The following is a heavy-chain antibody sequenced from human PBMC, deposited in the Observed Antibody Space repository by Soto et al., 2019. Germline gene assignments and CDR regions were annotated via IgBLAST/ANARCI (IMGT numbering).Heavy chain of an antibody. V-gene: IGHV3-48*01. D-gene: IGHD5-18*01. CDR2: IGSTSSNK. Sequence: EGSLRLSCAASGFTFSSYSMNWVRQSPGMGLEWIAYIGSTSSNKYYADSVKGRFTISRDNAKNTLYLQMNSLRAEGTAVYYCATGGYSYGYDHFDYWGQGTLVTVSS. CDR3: ATGGYSYGYDHFDY. CDR1: GFTFSSYS. J-gene: IGHJ4*02.